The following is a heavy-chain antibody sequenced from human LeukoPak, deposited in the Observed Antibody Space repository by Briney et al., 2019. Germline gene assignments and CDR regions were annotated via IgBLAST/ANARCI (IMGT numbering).Heavy chain of an antibody. CDR1: SYSFVLYG. CDR3: ARAVGGMATITY. J-gene: IGHJ4*02. Sequence: ASVKVSCKASSYSFVLYGISWVRQAPGQGPEWMGWISTYNGNTKYAQEFQGRVSMTTDTSTSTAYMELRSLRSDDTAVYYCARAVGGMATITYWGQGTLVTVSS. D-gene: IGHD5-24*01. V-gene: IGHV1-18*01. CDR2: ISTYNGNT.